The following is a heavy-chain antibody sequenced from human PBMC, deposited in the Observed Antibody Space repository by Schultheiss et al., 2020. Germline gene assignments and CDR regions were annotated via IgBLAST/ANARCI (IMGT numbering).Heavy chain of an antibody. J-gene: IGHJ4*02. D-gene: IGHD2-15*01. CDR2: ISGSGGAT. CDR3: AKTAVSCSGGSCYGEYNY. Sequence: GGSLRLSCAASGFTFSNYAMGWVRQAPGKGLEWVSAISGSGGATYYADSVKGRFTISRHNSKSTVYLQMSSLRAADTAVYYCAKTAVSCSGGSCYGEYNYWGQGTLVTVSS. V-gene: IGHV3-23*01. CDR1: GFTFSNYA.